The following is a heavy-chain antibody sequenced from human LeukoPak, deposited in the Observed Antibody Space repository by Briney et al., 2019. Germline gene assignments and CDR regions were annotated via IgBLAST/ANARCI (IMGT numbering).Heavy chain of an antibody. CDR2: INGADTTT. J-gene: IGHJ2*01. V-gene: IGHV3-23*01. Sequence: PGGSLRLSCAASGFTFRNYAMSWVRQAPGKGLEWVSGINGADTTTPYADSVKGRFTISRDNSKNALSLQMNSLRAEDTAVYYCVRNQWVEQYWYFDLWGRGTLVTVSS. CDR1: GFTFRNYA. D-gene: IGHD1/OR15-1a*01. CDR3: VRNQWVEQYWYFDL.